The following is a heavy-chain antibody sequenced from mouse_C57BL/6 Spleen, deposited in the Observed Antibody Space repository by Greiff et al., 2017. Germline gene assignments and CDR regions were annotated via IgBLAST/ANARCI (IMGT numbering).Heavy chain of an antibody. CDR2: ISGGGGNT. CDR1: GFTFSSYT. Sequence: DVMLVESGGGLVKPGGSLKLSCAASGFTFSSYTMSWVRQTPEKRLEWVATISGGGGNTYYPDSVKGRFTISRDNAKNTLYLQMSSLRSEDTALYYCARHNNYYDYDGNPPWFAYWGQGTLVTVSA. D-gene: IGHD2-4*01. J-gene: IGHJ3*01. V-gene: IGHV5-9*01. CDR3: ARHNNYYDYDGNPPWFAY.